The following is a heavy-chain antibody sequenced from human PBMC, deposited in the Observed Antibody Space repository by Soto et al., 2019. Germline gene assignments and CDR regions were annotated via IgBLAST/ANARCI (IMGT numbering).Heavy chain of an antibody. CDR2: IIPILGVS. CDR3: ASAREWDPFDL. J-gene: IGHJ4*02. Sequence: QVQLVQSGAEVKEPGSSVKVSGKASVGIFSTYTISWVRQAPGQGLEWMGRIIPILGVSNYAQKFQGRVTITADKSTSTAYMELSTLSSEDTAVYYCASAREWDPFDLWGQGILVTVSS. V-gene: IGHV1-69*02. D-gene: IGHD1-26*01. CDR1: VGIFSTYT.